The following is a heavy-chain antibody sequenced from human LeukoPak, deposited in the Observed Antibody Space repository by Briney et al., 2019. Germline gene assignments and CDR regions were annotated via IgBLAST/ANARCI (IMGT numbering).Heavy chain of an antibody. CDR3: AKMPYYYDSSGYYNFDY. CDR1: GFTFSSYA. D-gene: IGHD3-22*01. V-gene: IGHV3-23*01. Sequence: GGSLRLSCAASGFTFSSYAMSWVRQAPGKGLEWVSAISGSGGSTYYADSVKGRFTISRDDSKNTLYLQMNSLRAEDTAVYYCAKMPYYYDSSGYYNFDYWGQGTLVTVSS. J-gene: IGHJ4*02. CDR2: ISGSGGST.